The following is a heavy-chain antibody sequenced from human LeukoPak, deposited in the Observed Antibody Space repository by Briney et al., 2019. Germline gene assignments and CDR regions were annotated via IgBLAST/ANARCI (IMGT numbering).Heavy chain of an antibody. D-gene: IGHD6-19*01. V-gene: IGHV4-59*07. CDR3: ARGLGGSSGCFGY. J-gene: IGHJ4*02. CDR1: GDSISSYY. Sequence: SDTLSLTCNVSGDSISSYYWSWIRQPPGKGLEWIGYFYYSGSTNYNPSLKSRVTISVDTSKNQLSLKLSSVTAADTAVYYCARGLGGSSGCFGYWGQGTLVTVSS. CDR2: FYYSGST.